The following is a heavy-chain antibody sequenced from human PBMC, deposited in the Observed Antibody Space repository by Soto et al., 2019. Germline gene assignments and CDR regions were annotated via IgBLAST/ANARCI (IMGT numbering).Heavy chain of an antibody. CDR2: IIPIFGTA. CDR3: AGPSVQQLIRDYYYGMDV. V-gene: IGHV1-69*01. D-gene: IGHD6-13*01. CDR1: GGTFSSYA. J-gene: IGHJ6*02. Sequence: QVQLVQSGAEVKKPGSSVKVSCKASGGTFSSYAISWVRQAPGQGLEWMGGIIPIFGTANYAQKFQGRVTITADESTSTAYMELSSLRSEDTAVYYCAGPSVQQLIRDYYYGMDVWGQGTTVTVSS.